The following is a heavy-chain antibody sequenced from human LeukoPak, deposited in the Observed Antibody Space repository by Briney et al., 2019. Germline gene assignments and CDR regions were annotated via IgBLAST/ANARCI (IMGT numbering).Heavy chain of an antibody. D-gene: IGHD1-26*01. CDR3: ARDLRVGATRPPRGY. V-gene: IGHV3-7*01. CDR1: GFTFSSYW. Sequence: PGGSLRLSCAASGFTFSSYWMNWVRQAPGKGLEWVANIKQDGSEKYYVDSVKGRFTISRDNAKNSLYLQMNSLRAEDTAVYYCARDLRVGATRPPRGYWGQGTLVTVSS. CDR2: IKQDGSEK. J-gene: IGHJ4*02.